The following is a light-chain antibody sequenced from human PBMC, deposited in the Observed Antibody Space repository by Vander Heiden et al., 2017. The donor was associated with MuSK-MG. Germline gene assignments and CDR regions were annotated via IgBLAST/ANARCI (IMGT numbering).Light chain of an antibody. V-gene: IGKV1-39*01. CDR1: QSIATY. CDR3: QQSSGTPLYT. J-gene: IGKJ2*01. Sequence: DIQMTQSPSSLSASVGDRVTLTCRASQSIATYLSWYQQKPGKAPKLLIYAASTLQSGVPPRFSGSGSGTDFTLTISGLQPEDFATYYCQQSSGTPLYTFGQGTKLEI. CDR2: AAS.